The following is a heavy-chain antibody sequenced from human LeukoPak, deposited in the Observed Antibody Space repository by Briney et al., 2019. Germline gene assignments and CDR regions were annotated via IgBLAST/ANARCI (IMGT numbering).Heavy chain of an antibody. CDR2: ISSNGGST. D-gene: IGHD3-9*01. CDR3: ARTLNFDWSYFDY. V-gene: IGHV3-64*01. J-gene: IGHJ4*02. Sequence: GGSLILSCAASGFTFSSYAMHWVRQAPGKGLEYVSAISSNGGSTYYANSVKGRFTISRDNSKNTLYLQMGSLRAEDMAVYYCARTLNFDWSYFDYWGQGTLVTVSS. CDR1: GFTFSSYA.